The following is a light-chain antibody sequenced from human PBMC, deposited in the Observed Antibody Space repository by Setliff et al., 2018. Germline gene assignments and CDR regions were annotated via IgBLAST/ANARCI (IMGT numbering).Light chain of an antibody. CDR2: DVT. J-gene: IGLJ1*01. CDR3: CSHARSSTPIV. Sequence: QSALTQPRSVSGSPGQSVTISCTGTSSDVGAYNYVSWYQHHPGKVPKLMVYDVTKRPSGVPDRFSGSKSGNTASLTISGLQAEDEAGYHCCSHARSSTPIVFGTGTKVTVL. V-gene: IGLV2-11*01. CDR1: SSDVGAYNY.